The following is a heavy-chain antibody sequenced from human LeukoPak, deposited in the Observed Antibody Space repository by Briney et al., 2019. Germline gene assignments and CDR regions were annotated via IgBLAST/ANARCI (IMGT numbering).Heavy chain of an antibody. CDR3: ARDRAIVALAEDTGAFDV. Sequence: GGSLRLSCAASGFTFGTYAMNWVRQAPGKGLEWVSYISTSSSAIFYANSVKGRFTISRDNAKNSLYLQMNSLRDEDTAVYYCARDRAIVALAEDTGAFDVWGQGTKVTVSS. CDR2: ISTSSSAI. CDR1: GFTFGTYA. J-gene: IGHJ3*01. D-gene: IGHD5-18*01. V-gene: IGHV3-48*02.